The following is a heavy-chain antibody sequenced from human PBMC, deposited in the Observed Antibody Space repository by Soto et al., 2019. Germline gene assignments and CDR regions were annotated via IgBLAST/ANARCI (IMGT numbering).Heavy chain of an antibody. V-gene: IGHV3-7*03. CDR3: AKLGINTYYYDSSGYVDY. CDR1: GFTFTSYW. D-gene: IGHD3-22*01. Sequence: GGSLRLSCAASGFTFTSYWMSWVRQAPGKGLEWVANIKQDGSEKYYVDSVKGRFTISRDNAKNTLYLQMNSLRAEDTAVFYFAKLGINTYYYDSSGYVDYWGQGTLVTVSS. J-gene: IGHJ4*02. CDR2: IKQDGSEK.